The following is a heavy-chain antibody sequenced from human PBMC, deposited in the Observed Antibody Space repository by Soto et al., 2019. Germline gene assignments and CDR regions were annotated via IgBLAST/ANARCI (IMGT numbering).Heavy chain of an antibody. CDR1: GFIFSNAW. J-gene: IGHJ4*02. D-gene: IGHD3-22*01. Sequence: GGSLRLSCAASGFIFSNAWMNWVRQAPGRGLEWVGRIKSKIDGGTTNYAAPVKGRFIISRDDSKNTVYLQMNNLKSEDTAVYHCTNDHPFYYDGSGYDQRGQGTLVTVSS. V-gene: IGHV3-15*07. CDR3: TNDHPFYYDGSGYDQ. CDR2: IKSKIDGGTT.